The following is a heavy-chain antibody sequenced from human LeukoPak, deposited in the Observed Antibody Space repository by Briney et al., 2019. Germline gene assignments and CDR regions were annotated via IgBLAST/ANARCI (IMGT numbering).Heavy chain of an antibody. Sequence: ASVKVSCKASGGTFSSYAISWVRQAPGQGLEWMGGIIPIFGTANYAQKFQGRVTITTDESTSTAYMELSSLRSEDTAVYYCAREDRGYCSGGNCLYYFDYWGQGTLVTVSS. J-gene: IGHJ4*02. CDR2: IIPIFGTA. V-gene: IGHV1-69*05. D-gene: IGHD2-15*01. CDR3: AREDRGYCSGGNCLYYFDY. CDR1: GGTFSSYA.